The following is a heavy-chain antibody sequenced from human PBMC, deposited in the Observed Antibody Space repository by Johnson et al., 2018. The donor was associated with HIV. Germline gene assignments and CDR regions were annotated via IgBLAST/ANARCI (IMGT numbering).Heavy chain of an antibody. CDR3: ASLINYNFWSGYSVSDAFDI. CDR2: ISYDGINK. V-gene: IGHV3-30*04. D-gene: IGHD3-3*01. CDR1: GFTFSSCA. Sequence: QVQLVESGGGLVQPGGSLRLSCAASGFTFSSCAMHWVRQAPGKGLGWETIISYDGINKYYAESVKGRFTISRDISKDTLYLQMNSLRAEDTAVYYCASLINYNFWSGYSVSDAFDIWGQGTMVTVSS. J-gene: IGHJ3*02.